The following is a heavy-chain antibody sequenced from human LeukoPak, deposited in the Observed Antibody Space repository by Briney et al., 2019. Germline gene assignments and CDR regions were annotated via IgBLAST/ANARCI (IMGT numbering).Heavy chain of an antibody. CDR3: ARRAYSSFPYYFDF. D-gene: IGHD6-6*01. CDR2: IYYSGST. Sequence: SETLSLTCTVSGGSISSYYWSWIRQPPGKGLEWIGYIYYSGSTDYNPSLKSRVTISVDTSKNQFSLKVTSVTASDTAVYYCARRAYSSFPYYFDFWGQGTLVTVSS. V-gene: IGHV4-59*08. CDR1: GGSISSYY. J-gene: IGHJ4*02.